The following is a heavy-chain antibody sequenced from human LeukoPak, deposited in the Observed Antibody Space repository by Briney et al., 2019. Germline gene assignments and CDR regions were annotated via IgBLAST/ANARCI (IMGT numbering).Heavy chain of an antibody. Sequence: PGGSLRVSCAASGFTFSNYAMSWVRQAPGKRLEWVSSVSGGGGTTYYTDSVKGRFTISRGNSKNTLYLQMSSLRTEDTAVYFCLRGGLHPWYWGQGTLVTVSS. CDR3: LRGGLHPWY. J-gene: IGHJ4*02. CDR1: GFTFSNYA. V-gene: IGHV3-23*01. CDR2: VSGGGGTT.